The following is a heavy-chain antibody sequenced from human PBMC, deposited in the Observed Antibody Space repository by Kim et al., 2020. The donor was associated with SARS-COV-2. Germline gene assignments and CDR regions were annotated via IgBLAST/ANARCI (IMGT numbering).Heavy chain of an antibody. J-gene: IGHJ4*02. V-gene: IGHV3-23*01. CDR1: GFTFSNYA. D-gene: IGHD2-8*02. Sequence: GGSLRLSCAASGFTFSNYAMSWVRQAPGKGLEWVSSISGSSGSLYSVDSAKGRFTISRDNSKDTQYLQMMSLRAEDTAVYYCANGDRGVYYHFDYCGQG. CDR2: ISGSSGSL. CDR3: ANGDRGVYYHFDY.